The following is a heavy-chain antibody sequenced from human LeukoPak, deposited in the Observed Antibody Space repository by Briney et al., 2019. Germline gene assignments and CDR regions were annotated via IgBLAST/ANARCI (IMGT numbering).Heavy chain of an antibody. J-gene: IGHJ5*02. V-gene: IGHV1-24*01. D-gene: IGHD3-10*01. CDR1: GYTLTELS. Sequence: ASVKVSCKVPGYTLTELSMHWVRQAPGKGLEWMGGFDPEDGETIYAQKFQGRVTMTEDTSTDTAYMELSSLRSEDTAVYYCATWTFSRFGETYNWFDPWGQGTLVTVSS. CDR3: ATWTFSRFGETYNWFDP. CDR2: FDPEDGET.